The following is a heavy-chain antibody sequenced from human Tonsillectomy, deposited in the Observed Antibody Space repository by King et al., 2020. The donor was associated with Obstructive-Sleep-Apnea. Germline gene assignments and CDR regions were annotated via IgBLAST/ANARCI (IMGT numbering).Heavy chain of an antibody. J-gene: IGHJ4*02. CDR2: MNPNSGNT. V-gene: IGHV1-8*01. CDR3: ARGPVAGTLWAVY. Sequence: VQLVESGADVKKPGASVKVSCKASGYTFTSYDINWVRQATGQGLEWMGWMNPNSGNTGYAQKFQGRVTMTRNASISTAYMELSSLSSEDTAVYYCARGPVAGTLWAVYWGQGTLVTVSS. D-gene: IGHD6-19*01. CDR1: GYTFTSYD.